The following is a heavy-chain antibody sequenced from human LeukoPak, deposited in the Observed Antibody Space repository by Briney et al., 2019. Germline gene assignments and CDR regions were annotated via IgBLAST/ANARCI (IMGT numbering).Heavy chain of an antibody. J-gene: IGHJ3*02. CDR3: ASGDKAVAAYDAFDI. D-gene: IGHD6-19*01. CDR2: INAGNGNT. Sequence: ASVKVSCKASGYTFTSYAMHWVRQAPGQRLEWMGWINAGNGNTKYSQKFQGRVTITRDTSASTAYMELSSLRSEDTAVYYCASGDKAVAAYDAFDIWGQGTMVTVSS. V-gene: IGHV1-3*01. CDR1: GYTFTSYA.